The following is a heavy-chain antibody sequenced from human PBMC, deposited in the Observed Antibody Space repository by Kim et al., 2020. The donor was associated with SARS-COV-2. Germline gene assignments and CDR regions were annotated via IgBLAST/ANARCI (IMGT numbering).Heavy chain of an antibody. CDR3: AGHGAYGDYDLDY. Sequence: YTPSLTSRVTISVDTSKNQFSLRQSSVTAADTAVYYCAGHGAYGDYDLDYWGQGTLVTVSS. D-gene: IGHD4-17*01. J-gene: IGHJ4*02. V-gene: IGHV4-39*01.